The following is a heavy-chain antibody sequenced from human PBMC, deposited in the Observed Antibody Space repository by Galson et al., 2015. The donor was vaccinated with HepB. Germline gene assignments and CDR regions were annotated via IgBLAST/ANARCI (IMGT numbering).Heavy chain of an antibody. CDR3: ARMPRGVVVGGLFYFDY. D-gene: IGHD2-2*01. V-gene: IGHV2-70*11. CDR2: IDWDDDK. CDR1: GFSLSTSGMC. J-gene: IGHJ4*02. Sequence: PALVKPTQTLTLTCTFSGFSLSTSGMCVSWIRQPPGKALEWLARIDWDDDKSYSTSLKTRLTISKDTSKNQVVLTMTYMDPVDTATYYCARMPRGVVVGGLFYFDYWGQGTLVTVSS.